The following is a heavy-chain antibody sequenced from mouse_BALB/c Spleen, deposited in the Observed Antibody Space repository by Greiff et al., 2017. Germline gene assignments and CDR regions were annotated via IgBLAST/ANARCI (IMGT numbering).Heavy chain of an antibody. CDR3: ARHGYYRYDVYAMDY. CDR2: INSNGGST. V-gene: IGHV5-6-2*01. D-gene: IGHD2-14*01. J-gene: IGHJ4*01. CDR1: GFTFSSYY. Sequence: EVQLVESGGGLVKPGGSLKLSCAASGFTFSSYYMSWVRQTPEKRLELVAAINSNGGSTYYPDTVKGRFTISRDNAKNTLYLQMSSLKSEDTALYYCARHGYYRYDVYAMDYWGQGTSVTVSS.